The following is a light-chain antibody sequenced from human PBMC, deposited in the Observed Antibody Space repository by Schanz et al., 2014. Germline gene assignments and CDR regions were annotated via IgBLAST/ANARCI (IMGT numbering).Light chain of an antibody. CDR1: SGHRTYA. CDR3: QTWGTGNWV. V-gene: IGLV4-69*01. J-gene: IGLJ3*02. CDR2: VNSDGSH. Sequence: QLVLTQSPSASASLGASVKLTCSLSSGHRTYAIAWHQQQPEKGPRYLMKVNSDGSHNKGDGIPDRFSGSSSGAERYLTISSLQSEDEADYYCQTWGTGNWVFGGGTKLTVL.